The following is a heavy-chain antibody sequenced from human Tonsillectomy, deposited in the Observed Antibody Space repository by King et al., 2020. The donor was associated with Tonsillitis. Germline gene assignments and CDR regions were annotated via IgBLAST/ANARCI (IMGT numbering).Heavy chain of an antibody. J-gene: IGHJ4*02. CDR2: IHNDGITT. D-gene: IGHD2-2*01. Sequence: VQLVESGGDLVQPGASLRLSCAASGFTFSRYWMHWVRQAPGKGLEWVSRIHNDGITTSYADSVKGRFTISTDNAKNTLYLQMNSLRAEDTAVYYCARVCIERHCYAIDNWGQGTLVTVSS. CDR1: GFTFSRYW. CDR3: ARVCIERHCYAIDN. V-gene: IGHV3-74*01.